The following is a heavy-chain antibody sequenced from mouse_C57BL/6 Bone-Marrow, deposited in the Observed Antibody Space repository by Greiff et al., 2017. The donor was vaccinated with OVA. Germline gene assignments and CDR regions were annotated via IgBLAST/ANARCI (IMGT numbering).Heavy chain of an antibody. Sequence: VQLQQPGAELVKPGASVKLSCKASGYTFTSYWMHWVKQRPGRGLEWIGRIDPNSGGTKYNEKFKSKATLTVDKPSSTAYMQLSSLTSEDSAVYYCARVAYYYGSSHYAMDYWGQGTSVTVSS. J-gene: IGHJ4*01. CDR2: IDPNSGGT. CDR1: GYTFTSYW. D-gene: IGHD1-1*01. CDR3: ARVAYYYGSSHYAMDY. V-gene: IGHV1-72*01.